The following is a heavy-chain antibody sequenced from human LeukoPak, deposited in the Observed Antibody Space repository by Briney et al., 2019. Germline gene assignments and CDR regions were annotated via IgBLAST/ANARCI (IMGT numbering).Heavy chain of an antibody. CDR3: AKYLASIVVVTANDY. Sequence: GGALRLSCLACGFTFSSYAMSWVRQAPGKGREGVSANSGSGGSTYYADSVKGRFTISRDNSKNTLYLQMNSLRAEDTAVYYCAKYLASIVVVTANDYWGQGTLVTVSS. CDR2: NSGSGGST. CDR1: GFTFSSYA. D-gene: IGHD2-21*02. J-gene: IGHJ4*02. V-gene: IGHV3-23*01.